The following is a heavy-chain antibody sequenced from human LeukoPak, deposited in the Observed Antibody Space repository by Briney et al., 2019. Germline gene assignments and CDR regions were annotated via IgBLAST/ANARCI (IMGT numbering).Heavy chain of an antibody. D-gene: IGHD4-17*01. V-gene: IGHV1-46*01. CDR2: INPSGGST. J-gene: IGHJ2*01. Sequence: ASVKVSCKASGYTFTSYYMHWVRQAPGQGLEWMGIINPSGGSTSYAQKFQGRVTMTRDTSTSTVYTELSSLRSEDTAVYYCARAYGDYGYFDLWGRGTLVTVSS. CDR1: GYTFTSYY. CDR3: ARAYGDYGYFDL.